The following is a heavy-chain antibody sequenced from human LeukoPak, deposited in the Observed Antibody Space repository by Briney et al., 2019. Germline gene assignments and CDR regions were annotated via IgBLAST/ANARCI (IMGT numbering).Heavy chain of an antibody. V-gene: IGHV3-23*01. D-gene: IGHD3-9*01. CDR2: ISDHGGYT. CDR1: GFTFSTYG. CDR3: AKGLYFDWWSYFDY. J-gene: IGHJ4*02. Sequence: GGSLRLSCEASGFTFSTYGMSWVRQAPGKGLEWVSAISDHGGYTYYADSVKGRFTISRDNSKNTLFLQMNSLRVEDTAVYYCAKGLYFDWWSYFDYWGQGTLVTVSS.